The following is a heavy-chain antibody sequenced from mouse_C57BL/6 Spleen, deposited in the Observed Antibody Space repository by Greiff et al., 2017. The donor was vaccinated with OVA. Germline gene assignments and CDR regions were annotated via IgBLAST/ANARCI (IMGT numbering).Heavy chain of an antibody. J-gene: IGHJ4*01. D-gene: IGHD3-3*01. CDR3: ARGAGSLYYAMDY. CDR1: GYTFTSYW. CDR2: IDPSDSET. Sequence: VQLQQPGAELVRPGSSVKLSCKASGYTFTSYWMHWVKQRPIQGLEWIGNIDPSDSETHYNQKFKDKATLTVDKSSSTAYMQLSSLTSEDSAVYYCARGAGSLYYAMDYWGQGTSVTVSS. V-gene: IGHV1-52*01.